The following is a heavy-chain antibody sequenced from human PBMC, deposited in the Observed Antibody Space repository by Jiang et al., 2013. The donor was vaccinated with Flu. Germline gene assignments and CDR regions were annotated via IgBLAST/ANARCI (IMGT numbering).Heavy chain of an antibody. CDR1: GFTFSIYN. CDR2: ISSVGSTI. J-gene: IGHJ4*02. V-gene: IGHV3-48*01. D-gene: IGHD2/OR15-2a*01. Sequence: VQLVESGGGLVQPGGSLRLSCAASGFTFSIYNMNWVRQAPGKGLEWVSYISSVGSTIHYADSVKGRFTISRDNAMNSLYLEMDSLRAEDTAVYYCATDNNFDYWGQGTLVTVSS. CDR3: ATDNNFDY.